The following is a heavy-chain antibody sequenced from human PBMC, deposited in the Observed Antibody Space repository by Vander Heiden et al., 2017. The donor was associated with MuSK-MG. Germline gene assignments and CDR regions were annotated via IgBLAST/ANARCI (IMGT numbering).Heavy chain of an antibody. CDR2: IYRGGFT. CDR3: VRSPESGYWIFDY. J-gene: IGHJ4*02. CDR1: GFTVSDND. V-gene: IGHV3-66*01. Sequence: EVQLVESGGDLVQGGGSLRPPCAASGFTVSDNDMSWVRQSPGKGLEWVSVIYRGGFTYYSDSVKGRFTVSRDASKNTLYLQMDGLRAEDTALYHCVRSPESGYWIFDYWGQGTLVTVSS. D-gene: IGHD3-3*01.